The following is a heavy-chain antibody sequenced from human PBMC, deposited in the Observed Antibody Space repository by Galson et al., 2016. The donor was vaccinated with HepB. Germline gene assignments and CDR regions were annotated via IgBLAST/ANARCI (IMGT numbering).Heavy chain of an antibody. CDR1: GGSISGSSYY. D-gene: IGHD3-9*01. CDR2: IHYSGRT. J-gene: IGHJ3*01. Sequence: SETLSLTCTVSGGSISGSSYYWAWIRQPPGKGLEWIGSIHYSGRTYYIPSLRGRVVMSVDTSKNQFSLSLSSVTAADTALYYCARPRTTGYKPFDDWGQGTVVTVSS. V-gene: IGHV4-39*01. CDR3: ARPRTTGYKPFDD.